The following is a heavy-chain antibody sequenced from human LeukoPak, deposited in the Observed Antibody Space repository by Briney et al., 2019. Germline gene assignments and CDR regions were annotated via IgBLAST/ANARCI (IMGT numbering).Heavy chain of an antibody. Sequence: GASVKVSCKASGYTFTSYYMHWVRQPPGQGVEWRGWINPNSGGTNYAQKFQGRVTMTRDTSISTAYMELSRLRSDDTAVYYCARVSAPFGVLSLTWFDPWGQGTLVTVSS. D-gene: IGHD3-3*01. V-gene: IGHV1-2*02. CDR1: GYTFTSYY. J-gene: IGHJ5*02. CDR2: INPNSGGT. CDR3: ARVSAPFGVLSLTWFDP.